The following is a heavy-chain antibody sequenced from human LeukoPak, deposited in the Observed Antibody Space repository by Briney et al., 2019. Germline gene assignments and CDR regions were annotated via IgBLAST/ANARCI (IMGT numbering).Heavy chain of an antibody. V-gene: IGHV4-59*12. CDR1: GGSISSYY. D-gene: IGHD3-22*01. CDR2: IYYSGSN. CDR3: ARGSYYDSSGYQVFEFDY. Sequence: SETLSLTCTVSGGSISSYYWSWIRQPPGKGLEWLGYIYYSGSNNYNPSLKSRVTISVDTSKNQFSLKLSTVTAADTAVYYCARGSYYDSSGYQVFEFDYWGQGTLATVSS. J-gene: IGHJ4*02.